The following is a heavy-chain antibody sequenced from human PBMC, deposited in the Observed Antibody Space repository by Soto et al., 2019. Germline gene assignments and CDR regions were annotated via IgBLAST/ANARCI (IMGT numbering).Heavy chain of an antibody. Sequence: EVQLLESGGGLVQPGGSLRLSCAASGFTFSNFAMSWVRQAPGRGLEWVSGISASGRDKHYADYVKDRFTDSRDKSKKTLYLPMNTLRAEDTAIYDCAKGKTCGWYYFDDWGQGALVTVSS. CDR1: GFTFSNFA. V-gene: IGHV3-23*01. CDR3: AKGKTCGWYYFDD. D-gene: IGHD6-19*01. J-gene: IGHJ4*02. CDR2: ISASGRDK.